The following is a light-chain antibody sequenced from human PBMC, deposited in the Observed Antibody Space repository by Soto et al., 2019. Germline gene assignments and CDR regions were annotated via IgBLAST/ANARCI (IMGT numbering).Light chain of an antibody. J-gene: IGLJ2*01. Sequence: QSVLTQPPSASGSPGQSVTISCTGTSSDVGAHNYVSWYQQHPDKAPKLMIYEVNKRPSGVPDRFSGSKSGNTASLTVSGLHADDEADYYCISYAGTAYVAIGGGTKLTVL. V-gene: IGLV2-8*01. CDR2: EVN. CDR3: ISYAGTAYVA. CDR1: SSDVGAHNY.